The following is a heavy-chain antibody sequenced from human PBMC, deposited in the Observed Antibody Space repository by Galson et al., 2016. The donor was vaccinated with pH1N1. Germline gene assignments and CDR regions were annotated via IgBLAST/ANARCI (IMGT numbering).Heavy chain of an antibody. Sequence: SLRLSCAASGFIFTNYWMHWVRQAPGRGLVWVARVNNDGSSTNYADSVKGRLTLSRDNAKNTVFLEMSSLRAEGTGAYYCVRGRYCSGGSCYSPTAEYFQHWGRGTLLTVSS. CDR1: GFIFTNYW. J-gene: IGHJ1*01. V-gene: IGHV3-74*01. D-gene: IGHD2-15*01. CDR2: VNNDGSST. CDR3: VRGRYCSGGSCYSPTAEYFQH.